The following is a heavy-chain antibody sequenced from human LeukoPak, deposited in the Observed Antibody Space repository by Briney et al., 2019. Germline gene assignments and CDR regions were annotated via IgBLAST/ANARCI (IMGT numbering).Heavy chain of an antibody. Sequence: GGSLRLSCAASGFTFSKYRMSWVRQAPGKGLEWVANIKQDGSEKYYVDSVKGRFTISRDNAKNSLYLQMNSLRAEDTAVYYCARDKEEMVRAPYAFGIWGQGTMVTVSS. CDR1: GFTFSKYR. D-gene: IGHD3-10*01. V-gene: IGHV3-7*01. CDR2: IKQDGSEK. J-gene: IGHJ3*02. CDR3: ARDKEEMVRAPYAFGI.